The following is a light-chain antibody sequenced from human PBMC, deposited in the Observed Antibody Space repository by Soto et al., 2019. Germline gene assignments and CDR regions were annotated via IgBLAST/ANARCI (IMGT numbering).Light chain of an antibody. Sequence: QSALTPPASVSGSPGQSITISCTGTSSDVGGYNYVSWYQQHPGKAPKLMIYDVSNRPSGVSNRFSGSKSGNTASLTISGLQAEDEADYYCSSYTSSRGVFGTGTKLTVL. CDR1: SSDVGGYNY. V-gene: IGLV2-14*01. J-gene: IGLJ1*01. CDR2: DVS. CDR3: SSYTSSRGV.